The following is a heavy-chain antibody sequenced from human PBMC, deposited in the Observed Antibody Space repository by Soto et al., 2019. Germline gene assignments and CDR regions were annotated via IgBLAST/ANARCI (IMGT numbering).Heavy chain of an antibody. D-gene: IGHD4-17*01. Sequence: PGGSLRLSCAASGFAFSDHYMDWVRQAPGKGLEWVAVISYDGSNKYYADSVKGRFTIFRDNSKNTLYLQMNSLRAEDTAVYYCAKDARFPSTVTHYYYYYYGMDVWGQGTTVTVSS. CDR3: AKDARFPSTVTHYYYYYYGMDV. J-gene: IGHJ6*02. CDR2: ISYDGSNK. CDR1: GFAFSDHY. V-gene: IGHV3-30*18.